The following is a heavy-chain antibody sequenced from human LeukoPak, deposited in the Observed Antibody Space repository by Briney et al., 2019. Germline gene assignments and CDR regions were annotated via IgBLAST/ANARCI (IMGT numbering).Heavy chain of an antibody. D-gene: IGHD2-15*01. CDR2: ISGSGGST. Sequence: PGGSLRLSCAASGFTFSSYAMSWVRQAPGKGLEWVSAISGSGGSTYYADSVKGRFTISRDNSKNTLYLQMNSLRVEDTAVYYCAKWVVYYYYYMDVWGKGTTVTVSS. J-gene: IGHJ6*03. CDR3: AKWVVYYYYYMDV. CDR1: GFTFSSYA. V-gene: IGHV3-23*01.